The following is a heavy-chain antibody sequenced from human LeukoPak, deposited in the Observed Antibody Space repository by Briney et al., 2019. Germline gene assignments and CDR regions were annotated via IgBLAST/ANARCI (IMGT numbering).Heavy chain of an antibody. Sequence: GASMKVSCKASGYTFTGYYMHWVRQAPGQGLEWMGWINPNSGGTNYAQKFQGRVTMTRDTSISTAYMELSRLRSDDTAVYYCARVPELLWFGEFPYWGQGTLVTVSS. CDR1: GYTFTGYY. CDR3: ARVPELLWFGEFPY. CDR2: INPNSGGT. V-gene: IGHV1-2*02. J-gene: IGHJ4*02. D-gene: IGHD3-10*01.